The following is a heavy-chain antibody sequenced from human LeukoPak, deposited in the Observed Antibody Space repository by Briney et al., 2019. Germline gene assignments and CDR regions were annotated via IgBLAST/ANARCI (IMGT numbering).Heavy chain of an antibody. V-gene: IGHV3-64D*09. D-gene: IGHD5-18*01. Sequence: PGGSLRLSCSVSGFTFRDFAMHWVRQAPGKGLEHVSAISSSGSNTYYADSVKGRFTISRDISKNTLDLQMSSLRPEDTAIYHCVKGGVYSSGALDYWGQGTLVTVSS. J-gene: IGHJ4*02. CDR2: ISSSGSNT. CDR3: VKGGVYSSGALDY. CDR1: GFTFRDFA.